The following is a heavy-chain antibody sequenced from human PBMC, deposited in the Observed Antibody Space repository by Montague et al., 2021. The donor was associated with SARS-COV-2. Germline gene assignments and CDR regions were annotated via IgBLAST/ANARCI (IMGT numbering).Heavy chain of an antibody. Sequence: TLSLTCAVHGGSFSGYYWNWIRQHPGKGLEWIGYIHYSGSTYYTPSLQSRVAISVDTSKNEFSLKMTSVTAADTAVYYCARDGDEGYFFEYWGQGLLVTVSS. D-gene: IGHD2/OR15-2a*01. CDR1: GGSFSGYY. V-gene: IGHV4-31*11. CDR2: IHYSGST. J-gene: IGHJ4*02. CDR3: ARDGDEGYFFEY.